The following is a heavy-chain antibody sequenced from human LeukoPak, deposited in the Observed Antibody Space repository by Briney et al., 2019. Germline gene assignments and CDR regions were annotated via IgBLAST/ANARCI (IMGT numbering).Heavy chain of an antibody. CDR3: ARDSSGYYDAFDI. CDR2: ISSSGSTI. CDR1: GFTFSSYE. J-gene: IGHJ3*02. Sequence: PGGSLRLSCAASGFTFSSYEMNWVRQAPGKGLEWVSYISSSGSTIYYADSVKGRFTISRDNSKNTLYLQMNSLRAEDTAVYYCARDSSGYYDAFDIWGQGTMVTVSS. D-gene: IGHD3-22*01. V-gene: IGHV3-48*03.